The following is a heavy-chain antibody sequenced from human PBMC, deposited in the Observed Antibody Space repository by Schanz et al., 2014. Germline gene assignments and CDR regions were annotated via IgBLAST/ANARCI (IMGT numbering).Heavy chain of an antibody. Sequence: EVPLLESGGGLVQPGGSLRLSCAASTFTFSSDWMSWVRQAPGKGLEWVANIKEDGSVKDYVDSVKGRFTISRDNAKNSLYLQMTSLRAEDTAVYFCAKIERNEDWGQGTLVTVSS. V-gene: IGHV3-7*05. CDR3: AKIERNED. D-gene: IGHD1-1*01. CDR2: IKEDGSVK. CDR1: TFTFSSDW. J-gene: IGHJ4*02.